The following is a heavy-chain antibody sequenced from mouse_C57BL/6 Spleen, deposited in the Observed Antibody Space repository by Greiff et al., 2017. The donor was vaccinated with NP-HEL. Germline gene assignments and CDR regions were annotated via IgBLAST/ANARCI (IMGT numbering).Heavy chain of an antibody. CDR1: GYTFTSYW. CDR2: IDPSDSYT. D-gene: IGHD3-3*01. CDR3: ARRPQGSYYFDY. J-gene: IGHJ2*01. V-gene: IGHV1-69*01. Sequence: VQLQQPGAELVMPGASVKLSCKASGYTFTSYWMHWVKQRPGQGLEWIGEIDPSDSYTNYNQKFKGKSTLTVDKSSSTAYMQLSSLTSEDAAVYYCARRPQGSYYFDYWGQGTTLTVSS.